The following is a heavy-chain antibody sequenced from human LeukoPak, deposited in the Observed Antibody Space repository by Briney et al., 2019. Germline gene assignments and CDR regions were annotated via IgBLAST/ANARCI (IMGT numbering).Heavy chain of an antibody. J-gene: IGHJ5*02. CDR2: INHSGST. Sequence: PSETLSLTCAVYGGSFSGYYWSWIRQPPGKGLEWIGEINHSGSTNYNPSLKSRVTISVDTSKNQFSLKLSSVTAADTAVYYCARGAGYCSSTSCLPGGYNWFDPWGQGTLVTVSS. CDR3: ARGAGYCSSTSCLPGGYNWFDP. V-gene: IGHV4-34*01. D-gene: IGHD2-2*01. CDR1: GGSFSGYY.